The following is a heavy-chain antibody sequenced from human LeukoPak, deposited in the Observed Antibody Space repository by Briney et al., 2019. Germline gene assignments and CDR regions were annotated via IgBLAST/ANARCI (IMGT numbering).Heavy chain of an antibody. CDR1: GYTFTGYH. Sequence: ASVKVSCKASGYTFTGYHIHWVRQAPGQGLEWMGWINPNTGVTNYAQKFLGRVTLTRDTSISTAYMELSRLRSDDTAVYYCARGMVRGVFAPIDYWGQGTLVTVSS. J-gene: IGHJ4*02. V-gene: IGHV1-2*02. D-gene: IGHD3-10*01. CDR3: ARGMVRGVFAPIDY. CDR2: INPNTGVT.